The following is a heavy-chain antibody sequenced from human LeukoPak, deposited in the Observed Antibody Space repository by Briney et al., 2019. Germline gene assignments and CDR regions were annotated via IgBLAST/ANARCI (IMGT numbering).Heavy chain of an antibody. CDR1: GGSISSYY. CDR2: IYHSGST. D-gene: IGHD2-2*01. J-gene: IGHJ4*02. Sequence: SETLSLTCTVSGGSISSYYWSWIRQPPGKGLEWIGYIYHSGSTNYNPSLKSRVTISVDTSKNQFSLKLSSVTAADTAVYYCARDRTKYCSSTSCPLDYWGQGTLVTVSS. CDR3: ARDRTKYCSSTSCPLDY. V-gene: IGHV4-59*12.